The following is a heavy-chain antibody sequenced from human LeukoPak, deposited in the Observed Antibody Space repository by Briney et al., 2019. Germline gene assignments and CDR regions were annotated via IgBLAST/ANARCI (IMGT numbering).Heavy chain of an antibody. Sequence: SETLSLTCAVYGGSFSGYYWSWIRQPPGKGLEWIGEINHSGSTNYNPSLKSRVTISVDTFKNQFSLKLSSVTAADTAVYYCARGRMRIAARPGSRSLLDYWGQGTLVTVSS. V-gene: IGHV4-34*01. CDR1: GGSFSGYY. CDR2: INHSGST. CDR3: ARGRMRIAARPGSRSLLDY. J-gene: IGHJ4*02. D-gene: IGHD6-6*01.